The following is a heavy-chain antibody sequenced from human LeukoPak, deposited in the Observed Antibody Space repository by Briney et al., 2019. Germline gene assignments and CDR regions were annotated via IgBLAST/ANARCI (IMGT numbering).Heavy chain of an antibody. CDR1: GFTFSNAW. J-gene: IGHJ4*02. CDR2: IKSKTDGGTT. CDR3: TTLIMVRGVIITPGVDY. V-gene: IGHV3-15*01. Sequence: PGGSLRLSCAASGFTFSNAWMSWVRQAPGKGLEWVGRIKSKTDGGTTDYAAPVKGRFTISRDDSKNTLYLQMNSLKTEDTAVYYCTTLIMVRGVIITPGVDYWGQGTLVTVSS. D-gene: IGHD3-10*01.